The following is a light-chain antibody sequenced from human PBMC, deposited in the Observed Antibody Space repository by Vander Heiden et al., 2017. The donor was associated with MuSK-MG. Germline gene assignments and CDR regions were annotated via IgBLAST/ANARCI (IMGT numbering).Light chain of an antibody. CDR2: WAS. CDR3: QQDYTRAWT. CDR1: QSLLYSSNNKNY. Sequence: IVMTQSPDSLTVSLGERATIDCKSSQSLLYSSNNKNYLVWYQQKPGQPPKLLISWASTRESRVPDRFSGSASETAFTLTIISLQAEAMGVYYCQQDYTRAWTFGQGTRVEIK. J-gene: IGKJ1*01. V-gene: IGKV4-1*01.